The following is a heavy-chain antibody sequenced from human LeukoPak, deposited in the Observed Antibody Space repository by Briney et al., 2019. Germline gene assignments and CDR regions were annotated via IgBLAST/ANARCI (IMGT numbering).Heavy chain of an antibody. CDR3: ARGQGAMDV. J-gene: IGHJ6*04. Sequence: GGSLRLSCAASGLTFSSYWMHWVRQAPGKGLVWVSRINSDGRTTSYADSVKGRFTISRDNAKSTLYLQMNSLRAEDTAVYCCARGQGAMDVWGKGTTVTVSS. V-gene: IGHV3-74*01. D-gene: IGHD1-26*01. CDR2: INSDGRTT. CDR1: GLTFSSYW.